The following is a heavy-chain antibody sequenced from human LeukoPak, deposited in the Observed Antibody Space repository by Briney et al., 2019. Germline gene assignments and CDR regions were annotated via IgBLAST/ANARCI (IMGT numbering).Heavy chain of an antibody. D-gene: IGHD4-11*01. CDR2: IYYSGSTDYSGST. CDR3: ARQTMTTADAFDI. V-gene: IGHV4-59*08. CDR1: GGSISSHF. J-gene: IGHJ3*02. Sequence: SDTLSVTCTVSGGSISSHFWSWIRQPPRKGGEGMAWIYYSGSTDYSGSTDYNPSLKGRGNISVDASKEEVSLNLRCFGAGDTPVYYCARQTMTTADAFDIWGQRTMVTVSS.